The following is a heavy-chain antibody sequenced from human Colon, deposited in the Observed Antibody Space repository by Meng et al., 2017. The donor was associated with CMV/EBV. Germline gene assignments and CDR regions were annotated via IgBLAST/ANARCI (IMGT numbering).Heavy chain of an antibody. J-gene: IGHJ5*02. CDR3: AKIRKGGYCSGGSCFDT. CDR1: GFFFSYYA. D-gene: IGHD2-8*02. CDR2: ISDSLYT. V-gene: IGHV3-23*01. Sequence: GFFFSYYAMPWVRQAPGKGLDWFSVISDSLYTNYGDPVKGRFTISRDNSKNTVFLQMNSLRADDTGIYFCAKIRKGGYCSGGSCFDTWGQGTLVTVSS.